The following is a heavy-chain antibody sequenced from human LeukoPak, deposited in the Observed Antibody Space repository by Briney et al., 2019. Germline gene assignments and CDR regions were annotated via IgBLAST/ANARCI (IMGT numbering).Heavy chain of an antibody. CDR3: AKDQRDSLEIQLFDY. CDR1: GFTFSSYA. J-gene: IGHJ4*02. V-gene: IGHV3-23*01. D-gene: IGHD5-18*01. CDR2: ISGSGGST. Sequence: PGGSLRLSCAASGFTFSSYAMSWVRQAPGKGLEWVSAISGSGGSTYYADSVKGRFTISRDNSKNTLYLQMNSLRAEDTAVYYCAKDQRDSLEIQLFDYWGQGTLVTVSS.